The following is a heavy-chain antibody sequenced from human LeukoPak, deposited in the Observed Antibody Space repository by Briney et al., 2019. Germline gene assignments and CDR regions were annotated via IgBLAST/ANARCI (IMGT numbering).Heavy chain of an antibody. CDR1: GFTFDDYA. V-gene: IGHV3-9*01. CDR3: AKDNSAGTYFDY. CDR2: ISWNSGSI. D-gene: IGHD6-13*01. J-gene: IGHJ4*02. Sequence: VRLGGSLRLSCAASGFTFDDYAMHWVRQAPGKGLEWVSGISWNSGSIGYADSVKGRFTISRDNAKNSLYLQMNSLRAEDTALYYCAKDNSAGTYFDYWGQGTLVTVSS.